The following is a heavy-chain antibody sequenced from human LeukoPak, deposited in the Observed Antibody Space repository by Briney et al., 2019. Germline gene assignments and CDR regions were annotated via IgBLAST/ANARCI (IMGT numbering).Heavy chain of an antibody. CDR1: GFTFSSYG. J-gene: IGHJ4*02. CDR3: AKDRGQQLVPNYFDY. CDR2: IRYDGSNK. D-gene: IGHD6-13*01. V-gene: IGHV3-30*02. Sequence: GSLRLSCAASGFTFSSYGMHWVRQAPGKGLEWVAFIRYDGSNKYYADSVKGRFTISRDNSKNTLYLQMNSLRAEDTAVYYCAKDRGQQLVPNYFDYWGQGTLVTVSS.